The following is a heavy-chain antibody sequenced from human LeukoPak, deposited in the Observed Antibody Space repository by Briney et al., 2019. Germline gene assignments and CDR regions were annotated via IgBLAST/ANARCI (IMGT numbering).Heavy chain of an antibody. D-gene: IGHD3-22*01. CDR3: ARAYYYDSSGYSPDFDY. CDR1: GYSISSGYY. V-gene: IGHV4-38-2*01. Sequence: PSETLSLTCAVSGYSISSGYYWGWIRQPPGKGLEWIGSIYHSGSTYYNPSLKSRVTISVDTSTNQFSLKLSSVTAADTAVYYRARAYYYDSSGYSPDFDYWGQGTLVTVSS. CDR2: IYHSGST. J-gene: IGHJ4*02.